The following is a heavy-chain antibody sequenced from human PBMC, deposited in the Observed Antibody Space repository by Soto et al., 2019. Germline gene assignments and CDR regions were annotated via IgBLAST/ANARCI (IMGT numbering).Heavy chain of an antibody. CDR2: ISSSSSYI. J-gene: IGHJ6*02. V-gene: IGHV3-21*01. CDR1: GFTFSSYS. CDR3: ARDVLREVLYYYYYYGMDV. Sequence: EVQLVESGGGLVKPGGSLRLSCAASGFTFSSYSMNWVRQAPGKGLEWVSSISSSSSYIYYADSVKGRFTISRDNAKNPLYLQMNSLRAEDTAVYYCARDVLREVLYYYYYYGMDVWGQGTTVTVSS.